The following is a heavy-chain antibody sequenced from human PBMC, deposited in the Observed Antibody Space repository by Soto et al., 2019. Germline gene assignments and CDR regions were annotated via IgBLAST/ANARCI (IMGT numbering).Heavy chain of an antibody. V-gene: IGHV3-11*06. Sequence: QVQVVASGGGLVKPGGSLRLSCAASGFTFSDYYMNWIRQAPGKGLEWVSYISSSSDYTKYADSVKGRFTISRDNAKSSLYLQMNSRRAEDAAVYYCARGGVRGTTSRGQVYNWGQGTLVTVSS. CDR2: ISSSSDYT. CDR3: ARGGVRGTTSRGQVYN. D-gene: IGHD1-7*01. CDR1: GFTFSDYY. J-gene: IGHJ4*02.